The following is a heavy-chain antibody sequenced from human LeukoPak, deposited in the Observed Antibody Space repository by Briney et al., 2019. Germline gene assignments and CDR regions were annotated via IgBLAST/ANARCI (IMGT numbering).Heavy chain of an antibody. CDR1: GYTFTGYY. V-gene: IGHV1-2*02. Sequence: ASVKVSCKASGYTFTGYYMHWVRQPPGQGLERVGWINPNSGGTNYAQKIQGSVTITRDTSISTAYMELSRLRSDATAVYYCARDTHRVYSRSSPCGYWGQGTLVTVSS. J-gene: IGHJ4*02. CDR2: INPNSGGT. D-gene: IGHD6-6*01. CDR3: ARDTHRVYSRSSPCGY.